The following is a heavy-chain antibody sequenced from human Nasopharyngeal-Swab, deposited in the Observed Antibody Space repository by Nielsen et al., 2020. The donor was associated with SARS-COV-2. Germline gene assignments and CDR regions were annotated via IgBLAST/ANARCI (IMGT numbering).Heavy chain of an antibody. CDR2: FNHSGST. Sequence: SQTLSLTCAGYGGSFSDYYWSWIRQPPGKGLEWIVEFNHSGSTNYSPSLKSRVTISAHTSKNQVSLKLSSVTAAETAVYYCARGQGYYGSGSYRRHDIIDYWGQGTLVTVSS. V-gene: IGHV4-34*01. J-gene: IGHJ4*02. D-gene: IGHD3-10*01. CDR1: GGSFSDYY. CDR3: ARGQGYYGSGSYRRHDIIDY.